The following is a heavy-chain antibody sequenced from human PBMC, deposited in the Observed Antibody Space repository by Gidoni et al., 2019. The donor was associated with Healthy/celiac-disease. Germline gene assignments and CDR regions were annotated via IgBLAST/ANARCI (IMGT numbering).Heavy chain of an antibody. J-gene: IGHJ4*02. CDR1: GGSISSGSYY. V-gene: IGHV4-61*02. Sequence: QVQLQESGTGLVKPSQTLSLTCNVSGGSISSGSYYWSWIRQPAGKGVEWIGRIYTSGSTNYNPSLKSRVTISVDTSKNQFSLRLSSVTAADAAVYYCARADSSGYYPTVGDYWGQGTLVTVSS. CDR2: IYTSGST. D-gene: IGHD3-22*01. CDR3: ARADSSGYYPTVGDY.